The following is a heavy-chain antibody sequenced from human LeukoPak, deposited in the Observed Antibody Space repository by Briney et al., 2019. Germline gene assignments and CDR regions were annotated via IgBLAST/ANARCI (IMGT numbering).Heavy chain of an antibody. CDR2: ICYSGGT. CDR3: ARWQEAWSAFDI. V-gene: IGHV4-61*08. J-gene: IGHJ3*02. Sequence: SETLSLTCTVSGGSISSGGYCWNWIRQPPGKGLQWIGYICYSGGTDYNPSLKSRVTISVDTSKSQFSLKLSSVTAADTAVYYCARWQEAWSAFDIWGQGTMVTVSS. CDR1: GGSISSGGYC.